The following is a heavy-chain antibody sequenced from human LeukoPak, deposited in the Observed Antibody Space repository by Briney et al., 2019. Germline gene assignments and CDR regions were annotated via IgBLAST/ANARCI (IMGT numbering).Heavy chain of an antibody. D-gene: IGHD3-3*01. V-gene: IGHV1-18*01. Sequence: ASVTVSFTASGYTFTSYGISWVRQAPGQGLEWMGWISAYNGNTNYAQKLQGRVTMTTDTSTSTAYMELRSLRSDDTAVYYCARVFLEWLLPYYFDYWGQGTLVTVSS. CDR1: GYTFTSYG. CDR3: ARVFLEWLLPYYFDY. CDR2: ISAYNGNT. J-gene: IGHJ4*02.